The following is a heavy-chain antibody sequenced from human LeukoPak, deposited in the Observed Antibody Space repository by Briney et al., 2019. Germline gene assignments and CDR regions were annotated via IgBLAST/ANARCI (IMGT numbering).Heavy chain of an antibody. CDR3: ARTYYGSGSYYGNYYYYYYMDV. V-gene: IGHV3-7*01. D-gene: IGHD3-10*01. J-gene: IGHJ6*03. CDR1: GFTFMTYW. Sequence: GGSLRLSCAASGFTFMTYWMSWVRQAPGKGLEWVANIKQDVSEKYYVDSVKGRFTISRDNAKNSLYLQMNSLRAEDTAVYYCARTYYGSGSYYGNYYYYYYMDVWGKGTTVTISS. CDR2: IKQDVSEK.